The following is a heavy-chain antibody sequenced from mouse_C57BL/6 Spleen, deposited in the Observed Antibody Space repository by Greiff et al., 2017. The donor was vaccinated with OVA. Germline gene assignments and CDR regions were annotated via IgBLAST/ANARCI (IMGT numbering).Heavy chain of an antibody. V-gene: IGHV5-17*01. CDR2: ISSGSSTI. CDR3: ATTYYGYAMDD. J-gene: IGHJ4*01. CDR1: GFTFSDYG. D-gene: IGHD1-1*01. Sequence: EVQGVESGGGLVKPGGSLKLSCAASGFTFSDYGMHWVRQAPEKGLEWVAYISSGSSTIYYADTVKGRFTISRDNAKNTLFLQMTSLRSEDTAMYYCATTYYGYAMDDWGQGTSVTVSS.